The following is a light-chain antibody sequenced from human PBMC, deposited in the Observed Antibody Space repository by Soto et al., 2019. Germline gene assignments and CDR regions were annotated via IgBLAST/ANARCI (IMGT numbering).Light chain of an antibody. CDR3: QQYIDWPPGT. Sequence: EIVVTQSPATLSVSPGERVTLSCRASQSVSSSLAWYQQRPGQAPGLLIYDTSTRAAGISARFSGSGSGTEFTLTISSLQSEDFAVYYCQQYIDWPPGTFGQGTAVEIK. CDR2: DTS. J-gene: IGKJ1*01. V-gene: IGKV3-15*01. CDR1: QSVSSS.